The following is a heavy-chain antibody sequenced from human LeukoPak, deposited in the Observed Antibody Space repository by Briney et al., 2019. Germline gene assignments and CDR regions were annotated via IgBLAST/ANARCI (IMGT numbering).Heavy chain of an antibody. V-gene: IGHV3-7*04. J-gene: IGHJ4*02. CDR2: LKQGGSEK. D-gene: IGHD5-12*01. CDR3: ARDGTYTDYDPDFDI. Sequence: TGGSLRLSCAASGFTFSRFWMSWVPQAPGKGLEWVANLKQGGSEKYYVDSVKGLFTISRDNAKNSLYLQMNSLRAEDTAVFYCARDGTYTDYDPDFDIWGQGTLVTVSS. CDR1: GFTFSRFW.